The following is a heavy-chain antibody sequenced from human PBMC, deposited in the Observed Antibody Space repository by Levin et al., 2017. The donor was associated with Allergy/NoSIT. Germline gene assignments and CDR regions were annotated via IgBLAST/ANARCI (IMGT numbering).Heavy chain of an antibody. V-gene: IGHV4-39*01. J-gene: IGHJ5*02. CDR2: VSYSGST. CDR3: TRHGITMSEISTSGWFDP. D-gene: IGHD3-3*01. CDR1: GGSIRSNSDY. Sequence: SETLSLTCTVSGGSIRSNSDYWAWVRQPPGKGLEWIGSVSYSGSTYYNPTLKSRVTISLDTSKNHFSLRLSSVTAADTALFYCTRHGITMSEISTSGWFDPWGQGTLVTVSS.